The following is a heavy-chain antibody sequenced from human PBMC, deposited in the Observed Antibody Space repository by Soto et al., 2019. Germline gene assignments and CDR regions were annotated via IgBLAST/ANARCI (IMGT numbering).Heavy chain of an antibody. CDR1: GDSITSPNW. V-gene: IGHV4-4*02. CDR3: ARELYFDFWNGYDRSGGWFDP. CDR2: TYHSGNT. D-gene: IGHD3-3*01. J-gene: IGHJ5*02. Sequence: SETLSLTCVVSGDSITSPNWWSWVRQPPGKGLEWIGETYHSGNTNYNPSLKSRVTISVDKSKNQFSLILTSVTAADTAIYYCARELYFDFWNGYDRSGGWFDPWGQGTLVTVSS.